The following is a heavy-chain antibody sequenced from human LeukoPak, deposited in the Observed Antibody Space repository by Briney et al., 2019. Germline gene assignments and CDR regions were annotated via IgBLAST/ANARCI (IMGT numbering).Heavy chain of an antibody. CDR2: IYSGGST. D-gene: IGHD4-17*01. CDR1: GFTVSSNY. Sequence: GGSLRLSCAASGFTVSSNYMSWVRQAPGKGLEWVSVIYSGGSTYYADSVKGRFTISRDNSKNTLYLQMNSLGAEDTAEYYCARAHYGDYIDYWGQGTLVTVSS. J-gene: IGHJ4*02. V-gene: IGHV3-66*01. CDR3: ARAHYGDYIDY.